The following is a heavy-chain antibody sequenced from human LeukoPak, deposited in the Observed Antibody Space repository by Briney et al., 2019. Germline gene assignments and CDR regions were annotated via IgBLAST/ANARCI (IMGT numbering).Heavy chain of an antibody. D-gene: IGHD5-18*01. CDR1: GFTFSSYA. V-gene: IGHV3-48*02. CDR3: ARRTALHFDY. J-gene: IGHJ4*02. CDR2: IRSSGSTI. Sequence: GGSLRLSWAASGFTFSSYAMNWVRQAPGKGLEWVSYIRSSGSTISHADSVKGRFTIYRDNAKNSLYMQTNSLRDEDTAVYYCARRTALHFDYWGQGTLVTVSS.